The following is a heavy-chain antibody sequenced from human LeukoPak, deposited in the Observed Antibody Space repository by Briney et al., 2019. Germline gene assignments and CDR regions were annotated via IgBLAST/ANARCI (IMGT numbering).Heavy chain of an antibody. CDR3: AKGYCRGNSCYDDRGAFDY. D-gene: IGHD2-2*01. Sequence: SETLSLTCAVYGGSFSGYYWSWIRQPPGKGLEWIGEINHSGSTNYNPSLKSRVTISVDTSKNQFSLKLSSVTAADTAVYYCAKGYCRGNSCYDDRGAFDYWGQGTLVTVPS. J-gene: IGHJ4*02. CDR1: GGSFSGYY. V-gene: IGHV4-34*01. CDR2: INHSGST.